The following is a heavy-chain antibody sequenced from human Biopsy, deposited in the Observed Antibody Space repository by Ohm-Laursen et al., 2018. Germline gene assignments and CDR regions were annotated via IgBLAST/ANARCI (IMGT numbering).Heavy chain of an antibody. Sequence: SVKVSCKASGYTFTDYDIIWVRQATGQGPGWMGWMNPKSGKTGYEQKFRGRVTMTSDTSISTAYMELSSLGSEDTAAYYCARAVRNQRVSEYWGQGTLVTVSS. J-gene: IGHJ4*02. D-gene: IGHD6-13*01. CDR2: MNPKSGKT. CDR1: GYTFTDYD. V-gene: IGHV1-8*01. CDR3: ARAVRNQRVSEY.